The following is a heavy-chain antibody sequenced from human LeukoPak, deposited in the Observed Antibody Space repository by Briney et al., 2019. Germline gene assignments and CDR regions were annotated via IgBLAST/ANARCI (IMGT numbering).Heavy chain of an antibody. CDR2: MNPNSGNT. Sequence: ASVKVSCKASGYTFTSYDINWVRQATGQGLVWMGWMNPNSGNTGYAQKFQGRVTITRNTSISTAYMELSSLRSEDTAVYYCARGYGFPLYYFDYWGQGTLVTVSS. D-gene: IGHD3-10*01. J-gene: IGHJ4*02. V-gene: IGHV1-8*03. CDR1: GYTFTSYD. CDR3: ARGYGFPLYYFDY.